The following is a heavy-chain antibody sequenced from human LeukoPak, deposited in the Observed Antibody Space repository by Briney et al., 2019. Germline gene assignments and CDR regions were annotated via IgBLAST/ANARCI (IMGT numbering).Heavy chain of an antibody. V-gene: IGHV1-2*02. CDR2: INPNSGGT. CDR3: ARDHRYSGRYYGGNLDYFDF. J-gene: IGHJ4*02. CDR1: GYTFSGYY. Sequence: ASVKVSCKASGYTFSGYYMHWVRQAPGQGLEWMGWINPNSGGTNYAQKFQGRVTMTRDTSISTAFLELSRLRSDDTAVYYCARDHRYSGRYYGGNLDYFDFWGQGTLVTVSS. D-gene: IGHD1-26*01.